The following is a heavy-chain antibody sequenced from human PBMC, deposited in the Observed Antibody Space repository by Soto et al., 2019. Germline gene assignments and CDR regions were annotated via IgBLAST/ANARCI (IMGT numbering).Heavy chain of an antibody. J-gene: IGHJ6*02. Sequence: ASVKVSCKASGYTFTSYGISWVRQAPGQGLEWMGWISAYNGNTNYAQKLQGRVTMTTDTSTSTAYMELRSLRSDDTAVYYCARDREGIAARQHYYYGMDVWGQGTTVTSP. D-gene: IGHD6-6*01. V-gene: IGHV1-18*01. CDR3: ARDREGIAARQHYYYGMDV. CDR1: GYTFTSYG. CDR2: ISAYNGNT.